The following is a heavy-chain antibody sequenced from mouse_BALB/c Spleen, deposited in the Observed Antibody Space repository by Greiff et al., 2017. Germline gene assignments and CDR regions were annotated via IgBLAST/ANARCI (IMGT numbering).Heavy chain of an antibody. CDR3: ARHPSDYFDY. V-gene: IGHV5-9-3*01. CDR1: GFTFSSYA. J-gene: IGHJ2*01. CDR2: ISSGGSYT. Sequence: EVKLMESGGGLVKPGGSLKLSCAASGFTFSSYAMSWVRQTPEKRLEWVATISSGGSYTYYPDSVKGRFTISRDNAKNTLYLQMSSLRSEDTAMYYCARHPSDYFDYWGQGTTLTVSS. D-gene: IGHD3-2*02.